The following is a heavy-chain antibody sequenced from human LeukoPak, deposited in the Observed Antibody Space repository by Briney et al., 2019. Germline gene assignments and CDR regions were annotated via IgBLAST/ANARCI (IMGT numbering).Heavy chain of an antibody. CDR1: GGSFSGYY. CDR2: INHSGST. V-gene: IGHV4-34*01. J-gene: IGHJ4*02. Sequence: SETLSLTCAVYGGSFSGYYWSWIRQPPGKGLEWIGEINHSGSTNYNPSLKSRVTISVDTSKNQFSLKLSSVTAADTAVYYCARQRGGSYYEAFDYWGQGTLVTVSS. CDR3: ARQRGGSYYEAFDY. D-gene: IGHD1-26*01.